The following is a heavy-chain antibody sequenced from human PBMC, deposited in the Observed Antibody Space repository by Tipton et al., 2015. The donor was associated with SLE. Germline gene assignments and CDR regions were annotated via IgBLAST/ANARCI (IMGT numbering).Heavy chain of an antibody. V-gene: IGHV4-4*07. J-gene: IGHJ4*02. CDR3: ARHFSGSYSFDY. CDR2: IHSSGST. Sequence: TLSLTCTVFGGSISSYYWSWIRQPAGKGLEWIGQIHSSGSTSCNPSLKSRVSISVDMSKNQVSLKLSSVTAADTALYYCARHFSGSYSFDYWGQGKLVTVSS. CDR1: GGSISSYY. D-gene: IGHD1-26*01.